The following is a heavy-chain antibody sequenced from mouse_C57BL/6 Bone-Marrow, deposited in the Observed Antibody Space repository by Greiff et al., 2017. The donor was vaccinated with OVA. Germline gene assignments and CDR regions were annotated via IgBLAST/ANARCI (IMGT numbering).Heavy chain of an antibody. J-gene: IGHJ4*01. D-gene: IGHD1-1*01. CDR3: ARWYYGPYYYAMDY. CDR1: GYTFTDYY. Sequence: QVQLQQSGAELVRPGASVKLSCKASGYTFTDYYINWVKQRPGQGLEWIARIYPGSGNTYYNEKFKGKATLTAEKSSSTAYMQLSSLTSEDSAVYFCARWYYGPYYYAMDYWGQGTSVTVSS. CDR2: IYPGSGNT. V-gene: IGHV1-76*01.